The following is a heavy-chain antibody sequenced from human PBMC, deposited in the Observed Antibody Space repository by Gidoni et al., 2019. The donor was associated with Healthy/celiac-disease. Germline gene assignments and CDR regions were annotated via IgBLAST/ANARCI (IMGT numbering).Heavy chain of an antibody. CDR2: FDPEDGET. V-gene: IGHV1-24*01. Sequence: QVQLVQTGAEVKKPGASVKVSCKVSGNTLTELSMHWVRQAPGIGLEWMGGFDPEDGETIYAQNFQGRVTMTEDTSTDTAYMELSSLRSEDTAVYYCASLVATIDAFDIWGQGTMVTVSS. J-gene: IGHJ3*02. CDR1: GNTLTELS. CDR3: ASLVATIDAFDI. D-gene: IGHD5-12*01.